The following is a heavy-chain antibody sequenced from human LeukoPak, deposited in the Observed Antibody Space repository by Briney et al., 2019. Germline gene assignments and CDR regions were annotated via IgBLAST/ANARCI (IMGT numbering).Heavy chain of an antibody. CDR1: GGSISSSSYY. V-gene: IGHV4-39*07. D-gene: IGHD4-11*01. Sequence: PSETLSLTCTVSGGSISSSSYYWGWIRQPPGKGLEWIGSIYYSGSTYYNPSLKSRVTMSVDTSKNQFSLKLSSVPAADTAVYYCARNRGSTVITDRYYYYYMDVWGKGTTVTVSS. J-gene: IGHJ6*03. CDR2: IYYSGST. CDR3: ARNRGSTVITDRYYYYYMDV.